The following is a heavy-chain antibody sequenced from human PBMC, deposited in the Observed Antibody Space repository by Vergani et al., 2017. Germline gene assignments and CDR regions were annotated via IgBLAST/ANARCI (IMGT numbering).Heavy chain of an antibody. D-gene: IGHD2-15*01. Sequence: VQLQESGPGLVKPSETLSLTCTVSGGSISSYYWSWIRQPPGKGLEWIGYIYYSGSTNYNPSLKSRVTISVDTSKNQFSLKLSSVTAADTAVYYCARDVLYCSGGSCYSGAFDIWGQGTMVTVSS. V-gene: IGHV4-59*01. CDR3: ARDVLYCSGGSCYSGAFDI. CDR2: IYYSGST. CDR1: GGSISSYY. J-gene: IGHJ3*02.